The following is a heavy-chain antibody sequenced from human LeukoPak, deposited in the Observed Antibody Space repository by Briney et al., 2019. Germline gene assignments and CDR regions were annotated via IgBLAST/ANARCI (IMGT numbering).Heavy chain of an antibody. D-gene: IGHD4-11*01. V-gene: IGHV1-18*01. CDR1: GFTFTSHG. J-gene: IGHJ1*01. Sequence: ASVKVSCKASGFTFTSHGFSWVRQAPGQGLEWMGWISAYNGYTNYAQKFQFRVTMTTDTSTSTAYMELRSLTSDDTAVYYCARDKAVTTELTQYFQHWGQGTLVTVSS. CDR2: ISAYNGYT. CDR3: ARDKAVTTELTQYFQH.